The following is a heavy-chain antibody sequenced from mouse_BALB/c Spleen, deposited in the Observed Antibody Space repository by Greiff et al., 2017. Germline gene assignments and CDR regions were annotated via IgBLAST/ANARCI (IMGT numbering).Heavy chain of an antibody. CDR1: GYSITSDYA. CDR2: ISYSGST. V-gene: IGHV3-2*02. CDR3: AREGITTVVEGGAY. Sequence: EVQLQESGPGLVKPSQSLSLTCTVTGYSITSDYAWNWIRQFPGNKLEWMGYISYSGSTSYNPSLKSRISITRDTSKNQFFLQLNSVTTEDTATYYCAREGITTVVEGGAYWGQGTLVTVSA. D-gene: IGHD1-1*01. J-gene: IGHJ3*01.